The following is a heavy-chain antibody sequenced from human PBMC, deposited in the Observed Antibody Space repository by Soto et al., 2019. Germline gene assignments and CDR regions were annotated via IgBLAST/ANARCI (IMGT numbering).Heavy chain of an antibody. CDR1: GFSFTSYV. CDR3: AKGSGNSWPYYFDS. J-gene: IGHJ4*02. D-gene: IGHD6-13*01. V-gene: IGHV3-23*01. Sequence: GGSLRLSCAASGFSFTSYVMAWIRQTPGKGLEWVSAMNGPGSFTYSPDSVKGRFTISRDNSESTLYLQMNNLRAEDTAIYYCAKGSGNSWPYYFDSWGQGTLVTVSS. CDR2: MNGPGSFT.